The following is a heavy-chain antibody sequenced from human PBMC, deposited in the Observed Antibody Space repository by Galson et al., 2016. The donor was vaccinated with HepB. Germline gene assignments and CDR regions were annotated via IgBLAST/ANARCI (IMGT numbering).Heavy chain of an antibody. V-gene: IGHV3-33*08. J-gene: IGHJ4*02. CDR1: GFTFSSYG. CDR2: MWADGVKK. Sequence: SLRLSCAASGFTFSSYGMHWVRQAPGKGLEWVAVMWADGVKKYCADSVKGRFTISRDTSKNTLYLQMNSLRAEDTALYYCTNYCGASSCYSGHVYWGQGTLVTVSS. D-gene: IGHD2-15*01. CDR3: TNYCGASSCYSGHVY.